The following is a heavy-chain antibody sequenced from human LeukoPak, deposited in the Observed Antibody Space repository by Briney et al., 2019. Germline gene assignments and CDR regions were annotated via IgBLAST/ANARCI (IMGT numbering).Heavy chain of an antibody. CDR2: ISGSGGST. D-gene: IGHD3-16*01. V-gene: IGHV3-23*01. CDR1: GFTFSAHG. J-gene: IGHJ4*02. CDR3: AKDRGGNDYVWGSYDPLDY. Sequence: GGSLRLSCEASGFTFSAHGMSWVRQAPGKGLEWVAAISGSGGSTYYADSVKGRFTISRDNSKNTLYLQMNSLRAEDTAVYYCAKDRGGNDYVWGSYDPLDYWGQGTLVTVSS.